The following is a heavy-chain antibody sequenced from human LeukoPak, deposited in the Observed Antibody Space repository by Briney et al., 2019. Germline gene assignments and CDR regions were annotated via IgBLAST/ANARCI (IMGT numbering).Heavy chain of an antibody. CDR2: IKQDGSEK. V-gene: IGHV3-7*01. D-gene: IGHD4-23*01. J-gene: IGHJ4*02. CDR3: ARDQRWRFNFDS. CDR1: GFTFSIYW. Sequence: GGSLRLSCAASGFTFSIYWMSWVRQAPGKGLEWVANIKQDGSEKYYVDSVKGRFTISRDNAKNSLYLEMNSLRAGDTAVYYCARDQRWRFNFDSWGQGILVTVSS.